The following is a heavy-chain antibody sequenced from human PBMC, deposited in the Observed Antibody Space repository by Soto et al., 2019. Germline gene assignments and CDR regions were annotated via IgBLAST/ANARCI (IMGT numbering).Heavy chain of an antibody. CDR1: GGTFSSYA. CDR2: IIPILGIA. CDR3: ARADSSGWSYYYYGMDV. Sequence: ASVKVSCKASGGTFSSYAISWVRQAPGQGLEWMGGIIPILGIANYAQKFQGRVTITADKSTSTAYMELSSLRSEDTAVYYCARADSSGWSYYYYGMDVWGQGTTVTVSS. J-gene: IGHJ6*02. D-gene: IGHD6-19*01. V-gene: IGHV1-69*10.